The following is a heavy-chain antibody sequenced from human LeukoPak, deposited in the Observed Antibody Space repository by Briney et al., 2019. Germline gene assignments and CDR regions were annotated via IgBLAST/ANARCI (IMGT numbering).Heavy chain of an antibody. V-gene: IGHV3-48*03. CDR1: GFTFSSYE. D-gene: IGHD3-16*01. CDR3: GAGRQYVGAFDV. J-gene: IGHJ3*01. Sequence: PGGSLRLSCAASGFTFSSYEMYWVRRAPGKGLEWAAYISNSGSIIKYADSVKGRFTISRDNAKKSLYLEINNLRTDDTAVYYCGAGRQYVGAFDVWGQGTLVTVSS. CDR2: ISNSGSII.